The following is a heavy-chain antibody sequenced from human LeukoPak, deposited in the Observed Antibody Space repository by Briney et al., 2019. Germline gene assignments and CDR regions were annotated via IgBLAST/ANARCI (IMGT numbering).Heavy chain of an antibody. V-gene: IGHV3-7*01. CDR1: GFTFSSYW. Sequence: GGSLRLSCAASGFTFSSYWMSWVRQAPGKGLEWVANIKQDGSEKYYVDSVKGRFTISRDNAKNSLYLQMNSLRAEDTAVYYCAREFSDDILTGFLGFDYWSQGTLVTVSS. CDR3: AREFSDDILTGFLGFDY. CDR2: IKQDGSEK. D-gene: IGHD3-9*01. J-gene: IGHJ4*02.